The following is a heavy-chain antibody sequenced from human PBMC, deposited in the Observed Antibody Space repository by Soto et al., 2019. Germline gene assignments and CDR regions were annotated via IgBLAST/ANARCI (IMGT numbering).Heavy chain of an antibody. D-gene: IGHD3-16*01. CDR1: GYTFTNFG. Sequence: QVQLVQSGAEVKKPGASVKVSCKASGYTFTNFGISWVRQAPGQGLELMGWISSYNRNTNYAQKFQGTDTMTTDTSMSTAYMEVRSLRFDDTAVYYCARGGTPFDYWGQGTLVTVSS. J-gene: IGHJ4*02. V-gene: IGHV1-18*01. CDR2: ISSYNRNT. CDR3: ARGGTPFDY.